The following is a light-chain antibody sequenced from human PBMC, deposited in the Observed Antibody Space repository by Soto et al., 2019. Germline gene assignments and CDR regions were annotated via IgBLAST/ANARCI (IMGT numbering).Light chain of an antibody. CDR2: DAS. J-gene: IGKJ4*01. CDR1: QSVSNNY. CDR3: QHRSNWPLT. Sequence: EIVLTQSPATLSSSPGERATLSCRASQSVSNNYLAWYQQKPGQSPRLLIYDASTRATGIPARFSGSGSGTDFTLTISSLEPEDFAVYYCQHRSNWPLTFGGGTKVDIK. V-gene: IGKV3-11*01.